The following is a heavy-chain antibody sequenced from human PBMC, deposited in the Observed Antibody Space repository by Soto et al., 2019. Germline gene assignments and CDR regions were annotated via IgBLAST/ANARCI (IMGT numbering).Heavy chain of an antibody. D-gene: IGHD3-16*01. Sequence: PSETLSLTCTVSGGSISSYYWSWIRQPPGKGLEWIGYIYYSGSTNYNPSLKSRVTISVDTSKNQFSLKLSSVTAADTAVYYCARAIYDYVWGSPATHDAFDIWGQGTMVTVSS. J-gene: IGHJ3*02. CDR2: IYYSGST. CDR3: ARAIYDYVWGSPATHDAFDI. CDR1: GGSISSYY. V-gene: IGHV4-59*01.